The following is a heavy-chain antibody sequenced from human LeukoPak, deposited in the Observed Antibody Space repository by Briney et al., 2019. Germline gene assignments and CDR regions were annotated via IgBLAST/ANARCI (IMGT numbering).Heavy chain of an antibody. Sequence: PGGSLRLSCAASGFTFSSYAMSWVRQAPGKGLEWVSVIYSGGSTYYADSVKGRFTISRDNSKSTLYLQMNSLRAEDTAAYYCARAVIIVGAPYFDYWGQGTLVTVSS. CDR3: ARAVIIVGAPYFDY. CDR1: GFTFSSYA. J-gene: IGHJ4*02. CDR2: IYSGGST. D-gene: IGHD1-26*01. V-gene: IGHV3-23*03.